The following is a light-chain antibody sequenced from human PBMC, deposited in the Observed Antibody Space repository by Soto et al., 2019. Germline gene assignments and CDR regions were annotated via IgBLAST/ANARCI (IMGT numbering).Light chain of an antibody. J-gene: IGKJ2*01. Sequence: EIVMTQSPATLSVSPGERATLSCRASQSVSSNLAWYQQKPGQAPRLLISGASTRATGIQARFSGSGSGTEFTLTISNLQSEDFAVYYCQQYNYWPYTFGQGTKLEIK. CDR3: QQYNYWPYT. CDR1: QSVSSN. V-gene: IGKV3-15*01. CDR2: GAS.